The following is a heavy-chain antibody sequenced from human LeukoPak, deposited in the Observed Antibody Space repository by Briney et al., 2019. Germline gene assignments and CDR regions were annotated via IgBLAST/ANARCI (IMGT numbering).Heavy chain of an antibody. J-gene: IGHJ3*02. CDR1: GFTFDDYA. CDR2: ISWNSGSI. D-gene: IGHD4-11*01. Sequence: GRSLRLSCAASGFTFDDYAMHWVRQAPGKGLEWVSGISWNSGSIGYEDSVKGRFTISRDNAKNSLYLQMNSLRAEDMALYYCAKDATPTVLDAFDIWGQGTMVTVSS. CDR3: AKDATPTVLDAFDI. V-gene: IGHV3-9*03.